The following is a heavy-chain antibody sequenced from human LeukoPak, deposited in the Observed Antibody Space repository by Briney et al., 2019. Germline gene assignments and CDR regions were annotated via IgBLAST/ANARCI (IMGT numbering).Heavy chain of an antibody. V-gene: IGHV1-69*13. D-gene: IGHD5-18*01. CDR2: IIPIFGTA. CDR1: GGTFSSYA. Sequence: SVKVSCKASGGTFSSYAISWVRQAPGQGLEWMGGIIPIFGTANYAQKFQGRVTITADESTSTAYMELSSLRSEDTAVYYCACVQRAPKSGYSYGWAGCNWFDPWGQGTLVTVSS. J-gene: IGHJ5*02. CDR3: ACVQRAPKSGYSYGWAGCNWFDP.